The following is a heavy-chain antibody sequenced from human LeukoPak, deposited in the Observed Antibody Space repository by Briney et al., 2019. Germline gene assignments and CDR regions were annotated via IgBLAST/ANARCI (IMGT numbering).Heavy chain of an antibody. V-gene: IGHV3-74*03. Sequence: GGSLRLSCATSGFTFSSYWVHWVRQVPGKGLVWVSRVNTDGSSTTYAESVKGRFTISRDNAKNMLFLQMNSLRAEDTAVYYCARQGSAWDYFDYWGQGTLVTVSS. J-gene: IGHJ4*02. CDR3: ARQGSAWDYFDY. D-gene: IGHD6-19*01. CDR1: GFTFSSYW. CDR2: VNTDGSST.